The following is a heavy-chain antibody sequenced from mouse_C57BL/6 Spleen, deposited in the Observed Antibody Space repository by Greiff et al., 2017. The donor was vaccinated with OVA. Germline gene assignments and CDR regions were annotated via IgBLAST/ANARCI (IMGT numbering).Heavy chain of an antibody. CDR2: IYPGSGST. V-gene: IGHV1-55*01. CDR3: ARFTGTGYFDV. Sequence: VKVVESGAELVKPGASVKMSCKASGYTFTSYWITWVKQRPGQGLEWIGDIYPGSGSTNYNEKFKSKATLTVDTSSSTAYMQLSSLTSEDSAVYYCARFTGTGYFDVWGTGTTVTVSS. CDR1: GYTFTSYW. J-gene: IGHJ1*03. D-gene: IGHD4-1*01.